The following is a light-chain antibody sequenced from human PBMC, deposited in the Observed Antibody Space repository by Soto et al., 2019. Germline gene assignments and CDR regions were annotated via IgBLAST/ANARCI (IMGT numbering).Light chain of an antibody. Sequence: QAVVTQEPSLTVSPGETVTLTCGSSTGAVTSGHYPYWFQQKTGQAPRTLIYDTSNKHSWTPARFSGSLLGGKAALILSGAQPEDEAEYYCLLSYRGAGVVFGGGTQLTVL. CDR2: DTS. J-gene: IGLJ2*01. V-gene: IGLV7-46*01. CDR1: TGAVTSGHY. CDR3: LLSYRGAGVV.